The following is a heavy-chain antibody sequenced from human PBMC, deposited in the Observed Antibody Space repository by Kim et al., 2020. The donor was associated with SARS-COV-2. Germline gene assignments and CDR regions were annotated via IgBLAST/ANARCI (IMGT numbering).Heavy chain of an antibody. V-gene: IGHV3-23*01. D-gene: IGHD2-8*02. CDR1: GFTFSSYA. J-gene: IGHJ3*01. Sequence: GGSLRLSCAASGFTFSSYAMNWVRQAPGKGLEWVSGIGGSGDSPYNADSVKGRFTISRDNSRNTLYLQMNTLRAEDTAIYYCAKDGGCSGGVCPSLAFDVWGQGTLVTVSS. CDR3: AKDGGCSGGVCPSLAFDV. CDR2: IGGSGDSP.